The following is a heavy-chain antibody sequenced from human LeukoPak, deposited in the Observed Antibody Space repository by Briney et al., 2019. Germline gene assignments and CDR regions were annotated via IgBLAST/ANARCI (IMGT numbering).Heavy chain of an antibody. CDR2: ISTYNGNS. CDR1: GYNFINYG. D-gene: IGHD1-14*01. J-gene: IGHJ4*02. CDR3: ARVARTAVGIRYYFDE. V-gene: IGHV1-18*01. Sequence: ASVKVSCKASGYNFINYGISWVRQAPGQGLDWMGWISTYNGNSIYAQKFQGRVTMTTDSSTRTGYMDLRRLTSDDPAVYYCARVARTAVGIRYYFDEWGQGTLVSVSS.